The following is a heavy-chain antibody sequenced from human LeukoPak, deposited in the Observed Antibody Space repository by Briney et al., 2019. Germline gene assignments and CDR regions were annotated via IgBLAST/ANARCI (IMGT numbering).Heavy chain of an antibody. CDR1: GFTFSSYA. CDR3: AKVGKLWFRELPVDY. V-gene: IGHV3-23*01. CDR2: ISGSGGST. D-gene: IGHD3-10*01. J-gene: IGHJ4*02. Sequence: PGGSLRLSCAASGFTFSSYAMSWVRQAPGKGLEWVSAISGSGGSTYYADSVKGRFTISRDNSKNTLYLQMNSLRAEDTAAYYCAKVGKLWFRELPVDYWGQGTLVTVSS.